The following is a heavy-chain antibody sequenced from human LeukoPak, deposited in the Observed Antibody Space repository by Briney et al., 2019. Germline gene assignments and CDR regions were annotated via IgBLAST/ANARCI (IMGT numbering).Heavy chain of an antibody. CDR1: GFTFSSYA. V-gene: IGHV3-23*01. Sequence: LSGGSLRLSCAASGFTFSSYAMSWVRQAPGKGLEWVSAISGSGDTTHYADSVKGRFTISRDNSKNTLYLQMNSLRAEDTAVYYCAKDPGEWELLLYFDYWGQGTLVTVSS. J-gene: IGHJ4*02. CDR3: AKDPGEWELLLYFDY. CDR2: ISGSGDTT. D-gene: IGHD1-26*01.